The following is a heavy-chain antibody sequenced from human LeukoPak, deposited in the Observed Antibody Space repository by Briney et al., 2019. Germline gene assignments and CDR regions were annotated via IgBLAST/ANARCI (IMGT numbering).Heavy chain of an antibody. CDR2: ISYDGSNK. J-gene: IGHJ3*02. D-gene: IGHD1-26*01. Sequence: PGGSLRLSCAASGFTFSSYAMHWVRQAPGKGLEWVAVISYDGSNKYYADSVKGRFTISRDNSKNTLYLRMNSLRAEDTAVYYCASALLKWELLRDAFDIWGQGTMVTVSS. V-gene: IGHV3-30-3*01. CDR3: ASALLKWELLRDAFDI. CDR1: GFTFSSYA.